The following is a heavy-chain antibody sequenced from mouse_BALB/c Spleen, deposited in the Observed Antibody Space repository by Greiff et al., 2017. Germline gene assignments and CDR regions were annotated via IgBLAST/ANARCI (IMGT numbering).Heavy chain of an antibody. CDR2: IDPENGNT. J-gene: IGHJ3*01. V-gene: IGHV14-1*02. D-gene: IGHD1-1*01. CDR1: GFNIKDYY. CDR3: ALYYGSFAY. Sequence: VHVKQSGAELVRPGALVKLSCKASGFNIKDYYMHWVKQRPEQGLEWIGWIDPENGNTIYDPKFQGKASITADTSSNTAYLQLSSLTSEDTAVYYCALYYGSFAYWGQGTLVTVSA.